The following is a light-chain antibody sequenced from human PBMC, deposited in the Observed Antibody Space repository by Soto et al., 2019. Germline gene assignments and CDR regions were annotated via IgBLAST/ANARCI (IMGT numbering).Light chain of an antibody. V-gene: IGKV1-5*01. CDR3: QQEYKYSA. CDR2: DAS. J-gene: IGKJ1*01. CDR1: QTISSL. Sequence: DIQMTQSPSTLPASVGDIVTITCRASQTISSLLAWYQQKPGKAPDLLIYDASRLAGGVPSRFSGSESGTEFTLPIGSLQPDDFATDVCQQEYKYSAFGQGTKVEVK.